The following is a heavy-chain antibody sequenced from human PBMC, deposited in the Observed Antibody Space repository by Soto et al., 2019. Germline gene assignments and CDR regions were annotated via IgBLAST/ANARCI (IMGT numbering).Heavy chain of an antibody. CDR3: ARAPNYRREFDS. V-gene: IGHV1-3*01. CDR1: GYTFTSYA. D-gene: IGHD1-7*01. CDR2: INAGNGNT. J-gene: IGHJ4*02. Sequence: VASVKLSCKESGYTFTSYAMHWVRQAPGQRLEWMGWINAGNGNTKYSQKFQGRVTITRDTSASTAYMELSSLRSEDTAVYYCARAPNYRREFDSWGQGTLITVSS.